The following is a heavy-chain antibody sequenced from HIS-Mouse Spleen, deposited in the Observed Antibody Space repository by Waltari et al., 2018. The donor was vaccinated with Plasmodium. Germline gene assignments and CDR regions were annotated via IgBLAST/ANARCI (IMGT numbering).Heavy chain of an antibody. Sequence: QVQLQQWGAGLLKPSETLSLTCAVYGGSFSGYYWSWIRPPPGKGLEWIGEINHSGSTNYNPSLKSRVTISVDTSKNQFSLKLSSVTAADTAVYYCARGTAVAGVDYWGQGTLVTVSS. D-gene: IGHD6-19*01. V-gene: IGHV4-34*01. CDR3: ARGTAVAGVDY. CDR1: GGSFSGYY. CDR2: INHSGST. J-gene: IGHJ4*02.